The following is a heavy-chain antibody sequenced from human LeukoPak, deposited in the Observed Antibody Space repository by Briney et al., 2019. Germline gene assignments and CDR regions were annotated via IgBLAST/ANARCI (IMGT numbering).Heavy chain of an antibody. CDR3: ARVMMGATVTTFHYYCMDV. CDR1: GFTFSHYT. D-gene: IGHD4-11*01. CDR2: ITSSSSHI. J-gene: IGHJ6*03. V-gene: IGHV3-21*01. Sequence: PGGSLRLSCAACGFTFSHYTIGWVRQAPGKGLERVASITSSSSHIYYADSVKGRFTIYRDNAKNEVYLQMNSLRGEDTAIYYCARVMMGATVTTFHYYCMDVWGVGTAVTVSS.